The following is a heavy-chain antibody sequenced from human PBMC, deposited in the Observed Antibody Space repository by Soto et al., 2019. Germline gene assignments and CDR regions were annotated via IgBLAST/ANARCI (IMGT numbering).Heavy chain of an antibody. V-gene: IGHV4-39*01. CDR1: GGSISSSSYY. CDR2: IYYSGST. D-gene: IGHD3-22*01. J-gene: IGHJ4*02. Sequence: SETLSLTCTVSGGSISSSSYYWGWIRRPPGKGLEWIGSIYYSGSTYYNPSLKSRVTISVDTSKNQFSLKLSSVTAADTAVYYCASLKYYYDSSGYRKAYYFDYWGQGTLVTVSS. CDR3: ASLKYYYDSSGYRKAYYFDY.